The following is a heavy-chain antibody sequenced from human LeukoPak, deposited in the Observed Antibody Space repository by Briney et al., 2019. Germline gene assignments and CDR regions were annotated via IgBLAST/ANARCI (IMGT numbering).Heavy chain of an antibody. CDR1: GCTFSSYA. CDR2: IIPIFGTA. CDR3: AREESSGFNYFDY. V-gene: IGHV1-69*13. J-gene: IGHJ4*02. Sequence: SVKVSCKASGCTFSSYAISWVRQAPGQGLEWMGGIIPIFGTANYAQKFQGRVTITADESTSTAYMELSSLRSEDTAVYYCAREESSGFNYFDYWGQGTLVTVSS. D-gene: IGHD6-19*01.